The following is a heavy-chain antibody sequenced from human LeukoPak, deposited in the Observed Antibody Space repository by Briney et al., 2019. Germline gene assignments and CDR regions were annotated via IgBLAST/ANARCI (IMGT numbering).Heavy chain of an antibody. V-gene: IGHV5-51*01. J-gene: IGHJ5*02. CDR3: ARGRLLEWFDS. CDR2: IYPGDSDT. Sequence: GESLKISCKGSGYTFTTHWIGWVRQMPGKGLEWMGIIYPGDSDTRYSPSFQGQVTISADKSISTAYLQWSSLKASDTAMYYCARGRLLEWFDSWGQGTLVSVSS. CDR1: GYTFTTHW. D-gene: IGHD3-3*01.